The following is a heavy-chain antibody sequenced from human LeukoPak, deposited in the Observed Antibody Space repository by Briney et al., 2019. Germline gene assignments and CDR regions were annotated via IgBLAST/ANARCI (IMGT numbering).Heavy chain of an antibody. V-gene: IGHV3-74*01. CDR1: GFTFSGYW. J-gene: IGHJ4*02. D-gene: IGHD3-10*01. CDR2: INSDGSST. Sequence: GGSLRLSCAASGFTFSGYWMHWVRQAPGKGLVWVSRINSDGSSTRYADSVKGRFTISRDNAKNTLYLQMNSLRAEDTAVYYSARYITMVRGVILYYFDYWGQGTLVTVSS. CDR3: ARYITMVRGVILYYFDY.